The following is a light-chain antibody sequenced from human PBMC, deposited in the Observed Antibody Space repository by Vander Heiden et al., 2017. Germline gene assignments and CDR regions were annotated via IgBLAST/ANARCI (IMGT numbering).Light chain of an antibody. J-gene: IGLJ3*02. V-gene: IGLV2-23*02. CDR2: EVS. CDR1: SRDVGSYNL. CDR3: CSYAGSSTWV. Sequence: QSALTQPASVSGSPGQPLTISCTGTSRDVGSYNLVSWYQQHPGKAPKLMIYEVSKRPAGVSNRFSGSKSGNTASLTISGLQAEDEADYYCCSYAGSSTWVFGGGTKLTVL.